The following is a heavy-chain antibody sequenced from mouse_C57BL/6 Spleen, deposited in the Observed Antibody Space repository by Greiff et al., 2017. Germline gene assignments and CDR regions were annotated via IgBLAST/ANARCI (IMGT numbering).Heavy chain of an antibody. Sequence: EVKLVESGGGLVKPGGSLKLSCAASGFTFSSYAMSWVRQTPEKRLEWVATISDGGSYTYYPDNVKGRFTISRDNAKNNLYLQMSHLKSEDTAMYYCARDDYDGGAMDYWGQGTSVTVSS. CDR3: ARDDYDGGAMDY. D-gene: IGHD2-4*01. CDR1: GFTFSSYA. V-gene: IGHV5-4*03. CDR2: ISDGGSYT. J-gene: IGHJ4*01.